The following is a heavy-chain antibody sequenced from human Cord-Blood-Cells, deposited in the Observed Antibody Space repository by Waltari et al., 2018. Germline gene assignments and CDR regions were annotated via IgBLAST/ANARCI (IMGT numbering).Heavy chain of an antibody. CDR3: ARGGDRHDAFDI. CDR2: IKQDGSEK. V-gene: IGHV3-7*04. J-gene: IGHJ3*02. Sequence: EVQLVESGGGLVQPGGSLRLSCAASGFTFSSYWMSWVRQAPGKGVEWVANIKQDGSEKYYVDSGKGRFTISRDNAKNSLYLQMNSLRAEDTAVYYCARGGDRHDAFDIWGQGTMVTVSS. D-gene: IGHD7-27*01. CDR1: GFTFSSYW.